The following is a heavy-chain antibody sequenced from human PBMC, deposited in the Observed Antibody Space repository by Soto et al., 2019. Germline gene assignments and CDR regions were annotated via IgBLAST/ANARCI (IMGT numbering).Heavy chain of an antibody. CDR2: INPYNGNT. Sequence: QVLLVQSGAAVKTPGASVKISCQASGYTFTNYVITWVRQTPGQGFEWMAWINPYNGNTNYAQNLQGRVTMTTDTSTSTVYMELRSLRSDDTAVYYCAGVPGYSTRWASDRGFDPWGQGTLVTVSS. CDR3: AGVPGYSTRWASDRGFDP. D-gene: IGHD6-13*01. V-gene: IGHV1-18*01. CDR1: GYTFTNYV. J-gene: IGHJ5*02.